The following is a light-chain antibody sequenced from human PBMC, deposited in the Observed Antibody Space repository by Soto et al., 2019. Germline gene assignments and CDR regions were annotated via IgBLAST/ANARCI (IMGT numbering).Light chain of an antibody. CDR1: QSVSSN. V-gene: IGKV3-15*01. CDR3: QQYNNWRT. J-gene: IGKJ1*01. Sequence: EIVMTQSPATLSVSPGVRATLSSRASQSVSSNLAWYQQKPGQAPRLLIYDASTRATGIPARISGSGSVTEFTLTISSLQSEDFAVYYCQQYNNWRTFGQGTKVEIK. CDR2: DAS.